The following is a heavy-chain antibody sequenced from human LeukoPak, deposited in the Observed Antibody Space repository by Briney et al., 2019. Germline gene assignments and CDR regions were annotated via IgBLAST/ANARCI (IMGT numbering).Heavy chain of an antibody. CDR1: GYTFTGYY. CDR2: INPNSGGT. CDR3: ARTRIAGGYYYGMDV. J-gene: IGHJ6*02. Sequence: ASVKVSCKASGYTFTGYYMHWVRQAPGQGPEWMGWINPNSGGTNYAQKFQGRVTMTRDTSIGTAYMELSRLRSDDTAVYYCARTRIAGGYYYGMDVWGQGTTVTVSS. V-gene: IGHV1-2*02. D-gene: IGHD1-20*01.